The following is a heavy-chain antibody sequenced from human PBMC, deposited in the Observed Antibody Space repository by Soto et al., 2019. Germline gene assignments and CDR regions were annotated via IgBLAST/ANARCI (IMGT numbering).Heavy chain of an antibody. J-gene: IGHJ4*02. Sequence: ASVKVSCKVSGYTFTRYAMHWVRQAPGQRLEWMGWINAGNGNTRYSQKFQGRVTITRDTSASTAYMELSSLRSEDTAVYYCARDAAYGGNLPFDYWGQGTLVTVSS. CDR3: ARDAAYGGNLPFDY. CDR2: INAGNGNT. D-gene: IGHD4-17*01. V-gene: IGHV1-3*01. CDR1: GYTFTRYA.